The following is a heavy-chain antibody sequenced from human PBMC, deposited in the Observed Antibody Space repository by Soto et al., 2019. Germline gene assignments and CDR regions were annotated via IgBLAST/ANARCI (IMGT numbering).Heavy chain of an antibody. CDR3: ARDMAGPALGSSCYGMDV. V-gene: IGHV3-7*01. Sequence: PGGSLRLSCAASGFTFSSYWMSWVRQAPGKGLEWVANIKQDGSEKYYVDSVKGRFTISRDNAKNSLYLQMNSLRAEDTAVYYCARDMAGPALGSSCYGMDVWGQGTTVTVSS. CDR1: GFTFSSYW. D-gene: IGHD6-13*01. J-gene: IGHJ6*02. CDR2: IKQDGSEK.